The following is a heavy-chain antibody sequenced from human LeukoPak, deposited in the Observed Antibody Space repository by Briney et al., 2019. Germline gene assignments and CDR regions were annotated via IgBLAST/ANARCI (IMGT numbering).Heavy chain of an antibody. J-gene: IGHJ6*03. D-gene: IGHD5-18*01. V-gene: IGHV3-30*03. CDR2: ISYDGSNK. CDR3: ALIQRSQYYYYYMDV. Sequence: GGSLRLSCAASGFTFSSYGMHWVRQAPGKGLEWVAVISYDGSNKYYADSVKGRFTISRDNSKNTLYLQMNSLRAEDTAVYYCALIQRSQYYYYYMDVWGKGTTVTISS. CDR1: GFTFSSYG.